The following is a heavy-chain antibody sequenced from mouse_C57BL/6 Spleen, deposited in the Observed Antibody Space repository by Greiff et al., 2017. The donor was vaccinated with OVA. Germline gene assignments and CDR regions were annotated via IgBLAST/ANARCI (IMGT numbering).Heavy chain of an antibody. J-gene: IGHJ2*01. D-gene: IGHD3-2*02. CDR2: INPSNGGT. CDR3: ARYGQLRLRYFDY. V-gene: IGHV1-53*01. Sequence: VQLQQSGTELVKPGASVKLSCKASGYTFTSYWMHWVKQRPGQGLEWIGNINPSNGGTNYNEKFKSKATLTVDKSSSTAYMQLSSLTSEDSAVYYCARYGQLRLRYFDYWGQGTTLTVSS. CDR1: GYTFTSYW.